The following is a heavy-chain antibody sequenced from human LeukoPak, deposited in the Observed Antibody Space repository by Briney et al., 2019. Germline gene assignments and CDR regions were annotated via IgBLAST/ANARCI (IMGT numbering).Heavy chain of an antibody. CDR1: GFTFSSYA. Sequence: PGGSLRLSCAASGFTFSSYAMSWVRQAPGKGLEWVSAISGSGGSTYYADSVKGRFTISRDNSKNTLYLQINSLRAEDTAVYYCAALSGVGVKIGFDHWGQGALVVVSS. V-gene: IGHV3-23*01. CDR2: ISGSGGST. CDR3: AALSGVGVKIGFDH. D-gene: IGHD1-26*01. J-gene: IGHJ4*02.